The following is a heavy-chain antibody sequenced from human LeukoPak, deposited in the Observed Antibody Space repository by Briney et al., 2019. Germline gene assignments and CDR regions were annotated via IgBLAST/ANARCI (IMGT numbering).Heavy chain of an antibody. CDR3: ARSVSGWFGELSLYY. CDR2: ISSSGSTI. CDR1: GFTFSSYS. J-gene: IGHJ4*02. Sequence: GGSLRLSCAASGFTFSSYSMNWVRQAPGKGLEWVSHISSSGSTIYYADSVKGRFTISRDNAKNSLYLQMNSLRAEDTAVYYCARSVSGWFGELSLYYWGQGTLVTVSS. V-gene: IGHV3-48*04. D-gene: IGHD3-10*01.